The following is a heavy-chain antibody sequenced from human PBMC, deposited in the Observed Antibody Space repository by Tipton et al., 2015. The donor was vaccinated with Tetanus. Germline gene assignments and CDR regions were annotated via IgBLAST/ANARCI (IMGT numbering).Heavy chain of an antibody. D-gene: IGHD3-9*01. CDR1: GYNFSIYW. CDR3: ARRRSAILSGSYHWYFDI. Sequence: QLVQFGAEVYKPGESLKISCKPSGYNFSIYWIGWVRQMPGKGLEWMGVINPTDYQTSYNPSFEGQVTISADRSINTAYLQWTSLQTSDTAMYFCARRRSAILSGSYHWYFDIWGRGTLVTVSS. V-gene: IGHV5-51*01. J-gene: IGHJ2*01. CDR2: INPTDYQT.